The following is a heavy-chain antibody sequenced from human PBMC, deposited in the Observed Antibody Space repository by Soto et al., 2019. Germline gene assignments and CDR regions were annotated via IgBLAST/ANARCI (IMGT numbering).Heavy chain of an antibody. CDR1: GGSISSSSYY. CDR2: IYYSGST. D-gene: IGHD3-16*02. CDR3: AAVHLGELSLVY. V-gene: IGHV4-39*01. Sequence: SETLSLTCTVSGGSISSSSYYWGWIRQPPGKGPEWIGSIYYSGSTYYNPSLKSRVTISVDTSKNQFSLKLSSVTAADTAVYYCAAVHLGELSLVYWGQGTLVTVS. J-gene: IGHJ4*02.